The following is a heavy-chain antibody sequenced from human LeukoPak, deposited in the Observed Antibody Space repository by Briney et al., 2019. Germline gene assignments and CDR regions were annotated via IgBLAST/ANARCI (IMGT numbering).Heavy chain of an antibody. CDR3: ARAVRSWTPDAFDI. CDR2: INPNSGGT. Sequence: ASVKVSCKASGYTFTGYYMHWVRQAPGQGLEWMGWINPNSGGTNYAQKFQGRVTMTRDTSISTAYMELSRLKSDDTAVYYCARAVRSWTPDAFDIWGQGTMVTVSS. J-gene: IGHJ3*02. CDR1: GYTFTGYY. V-gene: IGHV1-2*02. D-gene: IGHD3-10*01.